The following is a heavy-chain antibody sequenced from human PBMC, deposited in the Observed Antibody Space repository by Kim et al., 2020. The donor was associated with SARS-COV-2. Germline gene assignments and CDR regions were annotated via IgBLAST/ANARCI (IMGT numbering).Heavy chain of an antibody. CDR2: INHSGST. CDR1: GGSFSGYY. V-gene: IGHV4-34*01. D-gene: IGHD2-2*01. CDR3: ASWETRGRYCSSTSCYRAEY. J-gene: IGHJ4*02. Sequence: SETLSLTFAVYGGSFSGYYWSWIRQPPGKGLEWIGEINHSGSTNYNPSLKSRVTISVDTSKNQFSLKLSSVTAADTAVYYCASWETRGRYCSSTSCYRAEYWGQGTLVTVSS.